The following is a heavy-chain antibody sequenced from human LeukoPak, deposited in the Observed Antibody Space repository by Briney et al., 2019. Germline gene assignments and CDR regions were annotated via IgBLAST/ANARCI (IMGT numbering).Heavy chain of an antibody. D-gene: IGHD2-8*01. CDR2: IYYSGST. Sequence: SETLSLTCTVSGGSVSSGSYYWSWIRQPPGKGLEWIGYIYYSGSTNYNPSLKSRVTISVDTSKNQFSLKLSSVTAADTAVYYCARLISARIDYWGQGTLVPVSS. CDR1: GGSVSSGSYY. V-gene: IGHV4-61*01. J-gene: IGHJ4*02. CDR3: ARLISARIDY.